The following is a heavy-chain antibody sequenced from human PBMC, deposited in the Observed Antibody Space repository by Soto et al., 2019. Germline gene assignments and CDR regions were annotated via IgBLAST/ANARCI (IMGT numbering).Heavy chain of an antibody. V-gene: IGHV4-59*01. J-gene: IGHJ4*02. CDR1: GGSISSYY. Sequence: QVQLQESGPGLVKPSETLSLTCTVSGGSISSYYWSWIRQPPGKGLEWIGYIYYSGSTNYNPSLKRRVTISVDTSKNQFSLKLSSVTAADTAVYYCARDYGKFDYWGQGTLVTVSS. D-gene: IGHD4-17*01. CDR3: ARDYGKFDY. CDR2: IYYSGST.